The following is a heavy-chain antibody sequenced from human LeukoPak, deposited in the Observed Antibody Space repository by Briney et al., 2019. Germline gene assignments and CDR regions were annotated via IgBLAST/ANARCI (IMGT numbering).Heavy chain of an antibody. J-gene: IGHJ6*02. D-gene: IGHD6-25*01. Sequence: GGSLRLSCAGSGFTFSSCGMNWVRQAPGKGLEWVSSLSGSGDSISYADSVKGRFTVSRDNSKNTLYLQMNSLRAEDTAVYYCAKESPAPAGYYYGMDVWGQGTTVTVSS. CDR1: GFTFSSCG. CDR2: LSGSGDSI. V-gene: IGHV3-23*01. CDR3: AKESPAPAGYYYGMDV.